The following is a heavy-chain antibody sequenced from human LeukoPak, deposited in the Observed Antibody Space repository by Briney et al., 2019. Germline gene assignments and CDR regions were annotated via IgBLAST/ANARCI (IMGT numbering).Heavy chain of an antibody. V-gene: IGHV3-13*01. Sequence: GGSLRLSCAASGFTFSSYDMHWVRHAPGKGLEWVSAIGTAGDTYYPGPVKGRFTISRENAKNSLYLQMNSLRAGDTAVYYCARSYGGNRIFDYWGQGTLVTVSS. D-gene: IGHD4-23*01. CDR1: GFTFSSYD. CDR2: IGTAGDT. CDR3: ARSYGGNRIFDY. J-gene: IGHJ4*02.